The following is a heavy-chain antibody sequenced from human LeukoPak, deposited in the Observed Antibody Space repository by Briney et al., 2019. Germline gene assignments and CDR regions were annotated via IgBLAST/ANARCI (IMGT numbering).Heavy chain of an antibody. Sequence: GASVKVSCKASGYTFTSYDINWVRQATGRGLEWMGWMNPNSGNTGYAQKFQGRVTITRNTSISTAYMELSGLRSEDTAVYYCAIVDDFWSGYPSSYWGQGTLVTVSS. CDR2: MNPNSGNT. CDR1: GYTFTSYD. D-gene: IGHD3-3*01. CDR3: AIVDDFWSGYPSSY. V-gene: IGHV1-8*03. J-gene: IGHJ4*02.